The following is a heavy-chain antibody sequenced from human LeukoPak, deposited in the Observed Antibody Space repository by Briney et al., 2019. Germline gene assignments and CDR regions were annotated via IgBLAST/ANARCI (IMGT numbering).Heavy chain of an antibody. CDR2: ISSTSSTI. V-gene: IGHV3-48*01. CDR3: ARMAEGVGSSSSIFDY. CDR1: GFTFSSYS. D-gene: IGHD6-13*01. Sequence: GGSLRLSCTASGFTFSSYSVNWVRQAPGKGLEWVSYISSTSSTIYYADSVKGRFTVSRDNAKNSLYLQMNSLRAEDTAVYYCARMAEGVGSSSSIFDYWGQGTLVTVSS. J-gene: IGHJ4*02.